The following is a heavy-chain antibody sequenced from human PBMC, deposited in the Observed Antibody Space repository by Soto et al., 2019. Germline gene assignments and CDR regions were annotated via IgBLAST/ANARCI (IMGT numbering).Heavy chain of an antibody. V-gene: IGHV1-69*13. CDR3: ARYTALRYLNWFDP. CDR2: IIPIFGTA. J-gene: IGHJ5*02. Sequence: SVKVSCKASGGTFSSYAISWVRQAPGQGLEWMGGIIPIFGTANYAQKFQGRVTITADESTSTAYMELSSLRSEDTAVYYCARYTALRYLNWFDPWGQGTLVTVSS. D-gene: IGHD3-9*01. CDR1: GGTFSSYA.